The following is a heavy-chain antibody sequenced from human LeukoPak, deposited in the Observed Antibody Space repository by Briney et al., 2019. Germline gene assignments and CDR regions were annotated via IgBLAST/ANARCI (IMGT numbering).Heavy chain of an antibody. CDR1: GGSISSSSFH. J-gene: IGHJ2*01. Sequence: SETLSLTCTVSGGSISSSSFHWGCIRQPPGKGLEWIGSIFYSGSTYYNPSLKSRVTISVDTSENQFSLKLSSVTASDTAVYYCARSFGGNSVNWYFDLWGRGTLVTVSS. V-gene: IGHV4-39*01. CDR2: IFYSGST. CDR3: ARSFGGNSVNWYFDL. D-gene: IGHD4-23*01.